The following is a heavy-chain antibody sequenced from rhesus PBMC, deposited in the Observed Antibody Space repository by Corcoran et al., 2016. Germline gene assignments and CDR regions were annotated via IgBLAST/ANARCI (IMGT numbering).Heavy chain of an antibody. D-gene: IGHD6-31*01. CDR3: ARRGSGWTRDY. CDR1: GGSISSSNW. V-gene: IGHV4-93*02. Sequence: QVQLQESGPAVVKPSETLSLTCAVPGGSISSSNWWSWIRQSPGKGLEWIGGIYGSGGSTEYNPSLKSRVTISIDTSKNQFSLKLSSVTAADTAVYYCARRGSGWTRDYWGQGVLVTVSS. CDR2: IYGSGGST. J-gene: IGHJ4*01.